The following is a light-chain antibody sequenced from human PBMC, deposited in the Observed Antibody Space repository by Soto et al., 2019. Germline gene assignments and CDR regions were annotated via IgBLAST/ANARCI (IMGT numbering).Light chain of an antibody. V-gene: IGKV3-15*01. J-gene: IGKJ3*01. Sequence: EIVMTQSPATLSVSPGERATLSCRASQSINSNLVWYQQIPGQAPRLLIFGASTRATGVPARFSGSGSGTEFSLIISSLLSSECAVSYCQQYDKWPRTFGPGTKVDIK. CDR1: QSINSN. CDR3: QQYDKWPRT. CDR2: GAS.